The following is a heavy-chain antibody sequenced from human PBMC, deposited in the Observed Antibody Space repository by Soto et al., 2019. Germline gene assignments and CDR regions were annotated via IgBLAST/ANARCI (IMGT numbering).Heavy chain of an antibody. Sequence: EVHLVESGGGLAQPGGSLRLSCAASGFTFSNNWIHWVRQAPGKGLVWVSGIKSDGSSTTYADSVKGRFTISRDNAKKTLYLQMNSLRAEDTAVYYCASAAPFNYGGNSGFDFWGQGTLVTVSS. D-gene: IGHD4-17*01. CDR3: ASAAPFNYGGNSGFDF. J-gene: IGHJ4*02. CDR1: GFTFSNNW. CDR2: IKSDGSST. V-gene: IGHV3-74*03.